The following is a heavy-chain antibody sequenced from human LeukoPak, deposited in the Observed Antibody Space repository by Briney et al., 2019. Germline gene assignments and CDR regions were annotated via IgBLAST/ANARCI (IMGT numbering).Heavy chain of an antibody. CDR3: GKEVVVVITTPTEAGFDY. J-gene: IGHJ4*02. CDR2: IRYDGSNK. CDR1: GFTFSSYG. V-gene: IGHV3-30*02. D-gene: IGHD3-22*01. Sequence: PGGSLRLSCAASGFTFSSYGMHWVRQAPGKGLEWVAFIRYDGSNKYYADSVKGRFTISRDNSKNTLYLQMNSLRAEDTAVYYCGKEVVVVITTPTEAGFDYWGQGTLVTVSS.